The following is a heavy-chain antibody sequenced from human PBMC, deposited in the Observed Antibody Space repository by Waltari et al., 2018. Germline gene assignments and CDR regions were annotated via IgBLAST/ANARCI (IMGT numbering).Heavy chain of an antibody. Sequence: EAQLVESGGGLVQPGGSLRLSCAASGFSFSSYDMNWVRQVPGKGLEWISYISDSDNSKFYAESVKGRFTVSRDNAKNSLHLEMNSLRAEDTATYYCVRDGLGSGRTRVDVWGQGTTVIVSS. CDR2: ISDSDNSK. J-gene: IGHJ6*02. V-gene: IGHV3-48*03. CDR3: VRDGLGSGRTRVDV. CDR1: GFSFSSYD. D-gene: IGHD2-2*01.